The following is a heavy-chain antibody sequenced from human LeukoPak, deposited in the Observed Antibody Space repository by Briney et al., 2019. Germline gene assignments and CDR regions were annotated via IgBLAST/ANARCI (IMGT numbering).Heavy chain of an antibody. D-gene: IGHD3-3*01. J-gene: IGHJ1*01. CDR2: ISGSGDRT. CDR3: AKDIRSSWYYFQD. CDR1: GFTFRNYA. V-gene: IGHV3-23*01. Sequence: PGGSLRLSCAASGFTFRNYAMTWVRQAPGKGLEWVSTISGSGDRTYYADSVKGRFTISRDNSKNTLYVQMNSLRAEDTAVYYCAKDIRSSWYYFQDWGQGTLVTVSS.